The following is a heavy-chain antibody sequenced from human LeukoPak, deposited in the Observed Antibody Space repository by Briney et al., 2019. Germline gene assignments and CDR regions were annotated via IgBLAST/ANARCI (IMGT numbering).Heavy chain of an antibody. J-gene: IGHJ4*02. CDR1: GGSLSSYY. Sequence: SETLSLTCTVSGGSLSSYYWSWIRQPPGKGLERIGNIYYTESTNYNPSLKSRVTISVDTSKNQLSLKVSSVTAADTAVYYCARDGGGTSRPFDYWGQGTPVTVSS. CDR2: IYYTEST. V-gene: IGHV4-59*01. CDR3: ARDGGGTSRPFDY. D-gene: IGHD2-2*01.